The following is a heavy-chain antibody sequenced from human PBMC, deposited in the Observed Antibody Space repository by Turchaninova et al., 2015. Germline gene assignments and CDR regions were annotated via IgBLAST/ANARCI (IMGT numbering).Heavy chain of an antibody. V-gene: IGHV5-51*01. D-gene: IGHD6-13*01. CDR1: GFSFTSYW. Sequence: EVQLVPSVAEVKKPGEALKTSGKGAGFSFTSYWSGWGRQRPGKGPEWMGIIYPGDSDTRYSPAFQGQVTISADKSISTAYLQWSSLKASDTAMYYCARRRQLVYPPDYWGQGTLVTVSS. CDR3: ARRRQLVYPPDY. CDR2: IYPGDSDT. J-gene: IGHJ4*02.